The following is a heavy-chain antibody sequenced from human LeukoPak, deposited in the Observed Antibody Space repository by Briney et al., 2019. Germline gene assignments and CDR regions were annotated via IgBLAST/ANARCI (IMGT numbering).Heavy chain of an antibody. V-gene: IGHV1-69*04. D-gene: IGHD3-10*01. CDR3: ATYYGSGSPPGYYYGMDV. J-gene: IGHJ6*02. CDR1: GGTFSSYA. CDR2: IIPILGIA. Sequence: GASVKVSCKASGGTFSSYAISWVRQAPGQGLEWMGRIIPILGIANYAQKFQGRVTITADKSTSTAYMELSSLRSEDTAVYYCATYYGSGSPPGYYYGMDVWGQGTTVTVSS.